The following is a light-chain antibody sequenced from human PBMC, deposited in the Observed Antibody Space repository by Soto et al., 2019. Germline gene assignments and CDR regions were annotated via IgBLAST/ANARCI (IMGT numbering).Light chain of an antibody. J-gene: IGKJ2*01. V-gene: IGKV1-39*01. Sequence: DIQMTQSPSSLSASVGDRVTITCRASQSISSYLNWYQQKPGKAPKLLIYAASSLQSEVPSRFSGSRSGTDFTLTISSLQPEDFATYYCQQSYSTPPYTFGQGTKLEIK. CDR1: QSISSY. CDR3: QQSYSTPPYT. CDR2: AAS.